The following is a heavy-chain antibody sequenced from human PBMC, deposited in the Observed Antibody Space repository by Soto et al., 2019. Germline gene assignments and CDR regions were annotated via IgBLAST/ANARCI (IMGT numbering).Heavy chain of an antibody. V-gene: IGHV3-23*01. J-gene: IGHJ6*03. CDR3: AKAERCSSISCYGYYYYYMDV. CDR2: ISGSGNST. D-gene: IGHD2-2*01. Sequence: GGSLRLSCAASRFTFSSYAMSWVRQAPGKGLEWVSAISGSGNSTYYEDSVKGRFTISRDNSNNTLFLQMNSLRAEDTAIYYCAKAERCSSISCYGYYYYYMDVWAKGTTVTVSS. CDR1: RFTFSSYA.